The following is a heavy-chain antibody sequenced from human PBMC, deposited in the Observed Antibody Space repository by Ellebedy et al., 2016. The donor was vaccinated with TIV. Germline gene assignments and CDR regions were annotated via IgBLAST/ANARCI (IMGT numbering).Heavy chain of an antibody. Sequence: SVKVSXKASGGTFSSYAISWVRQAPGQGLEWMGGIIPIFGTANYAQKFQGRVTITADESTSTAYMELSSLRSEDTAVYYCARGRSGYYYYYYGMDVWGQGTTVTVSS. D-gene: IGHD3-9*01. V-gene: IGHV1-69*13. CDR2: IIPIFGTA. CDR3: ARGRSGYYYYYYGMDV. CDR1: GGTFSSYA. J-gene: IGHJ6*02.